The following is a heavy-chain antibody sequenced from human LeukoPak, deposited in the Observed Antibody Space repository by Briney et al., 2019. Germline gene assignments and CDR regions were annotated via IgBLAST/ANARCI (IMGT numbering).Heavy chain of an antibody. CDR2: VAYDGSSK. Sequence: GRSLRLSCAASGFTFSDYALHWVRQAPGKGLEWVAFVAYDGSSKYYRDSVKGRFIISRDYSKNTLYLQMNSLRGEDTAVYYCARAGFTFSDYFGSFFDYWGQGTLVTVSS. CDR1: GFTFSDYA. V-gene: IGHV3-30*04. D-gene: IGHD3-10*01. CDR3: ARAGFTFSDYFGSFFDY. J-gene: IGHJ4*02.